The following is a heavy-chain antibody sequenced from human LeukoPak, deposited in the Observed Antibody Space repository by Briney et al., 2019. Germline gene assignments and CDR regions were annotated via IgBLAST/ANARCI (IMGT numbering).Heavy chain of an antibody. CDR1: GGSFSGYY. CDR3: ARRSSTRFDY. J-gene: IGHJ4*02. D-gene: IGHD2-2*01. Sequence: PSETLSLTCAVYGGSFSGYYWSWIRQPPGKGLEWIGEINHSGSTNYNPSLKSRVTISVDTSKNQFSLKLSSVTAADTAVYYCARRSSTRFDYWGQGTLVTVSS. V-gene: IGHV4-34*01. CDR2: INHSGST.